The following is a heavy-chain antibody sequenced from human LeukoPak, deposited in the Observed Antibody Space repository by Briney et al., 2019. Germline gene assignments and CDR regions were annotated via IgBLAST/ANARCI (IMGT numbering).Heavy chain of an antibody. V-gene: IGHV3-48*03. Sequence: GGSLRLSCAASGFTFSSYEMNWVRQAPGKGLEWVSYISSSGSTIYYADSVKGRFTISRDNAKNSLYLQMNSLRAEDTAVYYCAKGAGGIQLVRLFDYWGQGTLVTVSS. D-gene: IGHD6-13*01. CDR1: GFTFSSYE. CDR3: AKGAGGIQLVRLFDY. J-gene: IGHJ4*02. CDR2: ISSSGSTI.